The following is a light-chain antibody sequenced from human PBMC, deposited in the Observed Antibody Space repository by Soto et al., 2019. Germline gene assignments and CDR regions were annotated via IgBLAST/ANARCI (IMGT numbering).Light chain of an antibody. Sequence: DIQVTRSPSSLCASVGDRVTITCQASQDISNFLNWYEQKPGKAPKLLIYDAANLERGGPSRFRGSGSGTDFTFTISSLQPEDFAAYYCQQYHTLPYTFGQGTRLEIK. CDR3: QQYHTLPYT. CDR1: QDISNF. J-gene: IGKJ2*01. V-gene: IGKV1-33*01. CDR2: DAA.